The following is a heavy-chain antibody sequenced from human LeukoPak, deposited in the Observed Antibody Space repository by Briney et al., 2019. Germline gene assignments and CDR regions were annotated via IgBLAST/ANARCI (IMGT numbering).Heavy chain of an antibody. V-gene: IGHV3-33*06. CDR3: AKGGREMATITRFDY. CDR2: IWYDGSNK. Sequence: PGRSLRLSCAASGFTFSSYGMHWVRQAPGKGLEWVAVIWYDGSNKYYADSVKGRFTISRENSKNTLYLQMNSLRAEDTAVYYCAKGGREMATITRFDYWGQGTLVTVSS. CDR1: GFTFSSYG. D-gene: IGHD5-24*01. J-gene: IGHJ4*02.